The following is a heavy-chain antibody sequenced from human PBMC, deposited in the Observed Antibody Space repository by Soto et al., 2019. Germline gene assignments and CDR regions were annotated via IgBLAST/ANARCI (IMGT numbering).Heavy chain of an antibody. CDR2: INSDGSST. CDR3: ARDRRGYCSGGSCYSFDY. CDR1: GFTFSSYW. Sequence: EVQLVESGGGLVQPGGSLRLSCAASGFTFSSYWMHWVRQAPGKGLVWVSRINSDGSSTSYADSVKGRFTISRDNAKNPLYVQINSLRAEDTAVYYCARDRRGYCSGGSCYSFDYLGQGTLVTVSS. D-gene: IGHD2-15*01. J-gene: IGHJ4*02. V-gene: IGHV3-74*01.